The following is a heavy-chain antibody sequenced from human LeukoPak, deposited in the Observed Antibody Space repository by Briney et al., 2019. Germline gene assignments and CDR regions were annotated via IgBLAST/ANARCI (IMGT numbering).Heavy chain of an antibody. CDR2: IRSDGTYQ. J-gene: IGHJ4*02. V-gene: IGHV3-30*02. CDR1: GFTFSNYG. CDR3: TSSSADF. D-gene: IGHD3-16*02. Sequence: GGSLRLSCVASGFTFSNYGMHWVRQAPGKGLEWLAYIRSDGTYQHYADSVKGRFTISRDNVEKTLYLQMNSLRAEDTAVYYCTSSSADFWGQGTLVTVSS.